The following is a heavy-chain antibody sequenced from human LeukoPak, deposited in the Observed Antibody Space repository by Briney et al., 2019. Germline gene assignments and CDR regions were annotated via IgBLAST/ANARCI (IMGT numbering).Heavy chain of an antibody. Sequence: ASVTVSFKASGYMFTRYGINWVRQAPGQGLEWMGWISGYNGHTNYTQRLQGRVTMTTDTSTSTVYMELRSLRSDDKAVYYCARGQVNRLLWVGELLSNINPFDYWGQGTLVTVSS. CDR2: ISGYNGHT. CDR1: GYMFTRYG. V-gene: IGHV1-18*01. CDR3: ARGQVNRLLWVGELLSNINPFDY. D-gene: IGHD3-10*01. J-gene: IGHJ4*02.